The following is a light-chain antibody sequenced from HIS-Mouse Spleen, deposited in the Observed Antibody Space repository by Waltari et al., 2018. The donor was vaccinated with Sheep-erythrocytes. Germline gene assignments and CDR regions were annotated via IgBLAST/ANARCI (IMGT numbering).Light chain of an antibody. CDR2: DVS. CDR3: CSYAGSYTWV. J-gene: IGLJ3*02. V-gene: IGLV2-11*01. Sequence: QSALTQPRSVSGSPGQSVTISCTGTSSDVGGYNYVSWYQQHPGKAPKPMIYDVSKRPSGVPDRFTGSKSGNTAYLTISGLQAEDEADYYCCSYAGSYTWVXGGGTKLTV. CDR1: SSDVGGYNY.